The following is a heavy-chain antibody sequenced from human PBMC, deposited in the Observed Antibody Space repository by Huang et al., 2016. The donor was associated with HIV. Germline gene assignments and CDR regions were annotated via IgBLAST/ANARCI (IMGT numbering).Heavy chain of an antibody. CDR3: ASQHIGAAATWF. D-gene: IGHD6-13*01. CDR2: VYQSGGT. J-gene: IGHJ4*02. Sequence: QLQLQESGPGQVKPSETLSLTCTVSGDFISSTNYYWGWIRQSPGKGLEWVGSVYQSGGTNSNPSLKSRVTLAVDTSRNQFSLRLNSVTAADTAVYYCASQHIGAAATWFWGRGTQVAVSS. V-gene: IGHV4-39*01. CDR1: GDFISSTNYY.